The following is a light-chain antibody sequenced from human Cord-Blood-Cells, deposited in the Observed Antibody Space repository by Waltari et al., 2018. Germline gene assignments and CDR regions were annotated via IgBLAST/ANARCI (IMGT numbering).Light chain of an antibody. V-gene: IGKV3-20*01. CDR3: QQYGSSPYS. Sequence: IVLTQSPGTLSLSPGERATLSCRDSQSVSSSYLAWYQQKPGQAPSHLIYGASIRDTGIPDRFSSSGSGTDFTLTISRLEPEDFAVYYCQQYGSSPYSFGQGTKLEIK. CDR2: GAS. CDR1: QSVSSSY. J-gene: IGKJ2*03.